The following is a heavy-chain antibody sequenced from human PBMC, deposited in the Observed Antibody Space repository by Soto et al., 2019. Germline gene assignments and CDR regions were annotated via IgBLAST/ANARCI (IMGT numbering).Heavy chain of an antibody. CDR2: IIPIFGTA. J-gene: IGHJ6*02. Sequence: QVQLVQSGAEVKKPGSSVKVSCKASGGTFSSYAISWVRQAPGQGLEWMGGIIPIFGTANYAQKFQGRVTITADESTSTAYMELSSLRSEDTAVYYCALSGHDYPYYYYYGMDVWGQGTTVTVSS. D-gene: IGHD5-12*01. CDR3: ALSGHDYPYYYYYGMDV. V-gene: IGHV1-69*01. CDR1: GGTFSSYA.